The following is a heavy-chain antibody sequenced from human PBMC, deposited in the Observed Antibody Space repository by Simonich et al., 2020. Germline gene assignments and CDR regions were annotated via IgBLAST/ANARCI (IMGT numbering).Heavy chain of an antibody. Sequence: EVQQVESGGGLVQPGGSLRLSCAASVFTFSSYWMSWVRQAPGKGLEWVDKIKKDGIEKYYLDSVKGRFTISKGNAKNSLYLQMNSLRAEDTAVYYCARDGLGTAYYYYMDVWGKGTTVTVSS. D-gene: IGHD7-27*01. V-gene: IGHV3-7*01. CDR1: VFTFSSYW. CDR2: IKKDGIEK. J-gene: IGHJ6*03. CDR3: ARDGLGTAYYYYMDV.